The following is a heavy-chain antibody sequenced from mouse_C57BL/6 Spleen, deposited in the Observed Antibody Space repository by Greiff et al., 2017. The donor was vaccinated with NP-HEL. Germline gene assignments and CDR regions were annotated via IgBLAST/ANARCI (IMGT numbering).Heavy chain of an antibody. J-gene: IGHJ1*03. Sequence: QVHVKQPGAELVKPGASVKLSCKASGYTFTSYWMHWVKQRPGRGLEWIGRIDPNSGGTKYNEKFKSKATLTVDKPSSTAYMQLSSLTSEDSAVYYCARCYYGSSPYWYFDVWGTGTTVTVSS. CDR1: GYTFTSYW. D-gene: IGHD1-1*01. V-gene: IGHV1-72*01. CDR3: ARCYYGSSPYWYFDV. CDR2: IDPNSGGT.